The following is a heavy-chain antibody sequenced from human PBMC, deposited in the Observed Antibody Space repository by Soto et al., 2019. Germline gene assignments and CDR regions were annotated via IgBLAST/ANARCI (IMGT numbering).Heavy chain of an antibody. Sequence: EVQLVESGGGLVQPGRSLRLSCAASGFTFDDYAMHWVRQAPGKGLEWVSGISWNSGSIGYADSVKGRFTISRDNDKNSLYLQMNSLRAEDTALYYFAKATYYSNYIYRAFDIWGQGTMVTVSS. D-gene: IGHD4-4*01. CDR1: GFTFDDYA. J-gene: IGHJ3*02. V-gene: IGHV3-9*01. CDR2: ISWNSGSI. CDR3: AKATYYSNYIYRAFDI.